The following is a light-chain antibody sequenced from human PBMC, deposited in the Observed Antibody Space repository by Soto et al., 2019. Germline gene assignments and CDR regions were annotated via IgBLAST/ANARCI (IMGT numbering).Light chain of an antibody. Sequence: DIVMTQSPLSLPVTPGEPASISGSSMHSLLHSNGYNYLDWYVQKSGQSPQLLIYLGSNRASGVPDRFSGSGSGTDFTLKISRVEAEDVGVYYCMQALQTPWTFGQGTKVDIK. CDR1: HSLLHSNGYNY. CDR2: LGS. CDR3: MQALQTPWT. J-gene: IGKJ1*01. V-gene: IGKV2-28*01.